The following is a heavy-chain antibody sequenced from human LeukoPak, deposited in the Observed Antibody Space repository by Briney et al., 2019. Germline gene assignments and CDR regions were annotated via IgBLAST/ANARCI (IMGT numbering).Heavy chain of an antibody. Sequence: GESLMSFCSGSGYSFTSYWIGWVRHMAGKGLEWMGFIYSGDSDTRYSPSFQGQVTISADKSISTAYLQWSSLKASDTAMYYCARQKSYGDYSYYYMDVWGKGTTVTISS. CDR2: IYSGDSDT. CDR3: ARQKSYGDYSYYYMDV. D-gene: IGHD4-17*01. CDR1: GYSFTSYW. J-gene: IGHJ6*03. V-gene: IGHV5-51*01.